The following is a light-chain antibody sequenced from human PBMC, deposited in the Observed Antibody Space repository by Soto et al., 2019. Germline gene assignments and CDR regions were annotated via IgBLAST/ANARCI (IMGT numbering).Light chain of an antibody. V-gene: IGKV3-15*01. Sequence: EIVMTQSPATLSVSPGGRATLSCRASQSISDTLAWYQQKPGQAPRLLIHGASTRATGFPARFSGSGSGTDLTRTISSLQSEDFAVYSCQQYNNWPWTFGQGTKVEIK. J-gene: IGKJ1*01. CDR1: QSISDT. CDR3: QQYNNWPWT. CDR2: GAS.